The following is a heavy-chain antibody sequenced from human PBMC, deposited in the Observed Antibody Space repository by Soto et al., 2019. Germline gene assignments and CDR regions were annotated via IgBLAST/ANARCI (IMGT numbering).Heavy chain of an antibody. Sequence: PSETLSLTCAVNGGSFSGYYLSWIRQPPGKGLEWFGEINRSGTTNYNPSLKSRVTISAYTSKNQISLKLRSATAADTAVYFCARVGGVVYAVRYYYYYYGMDVWGQGTTVTVSS. CDR2: INRSGTT. CDR1: GGSFSGYY. J-gene: IGHJ6*02. D-gene: IGHD2-8*02. CDR3: ARVGGVVYAVRYYYYYYGMDV. V-gene: IGHV4-34*01.